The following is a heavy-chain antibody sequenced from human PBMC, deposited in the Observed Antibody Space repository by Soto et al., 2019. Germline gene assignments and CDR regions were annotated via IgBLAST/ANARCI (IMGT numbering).Heavy chain of an antibody. V-gene: IGHV3-30*18. CDR3: AKDLGSGKPYYYYAMDV. CDR1: GFIFSKYG. CDR2: ISYDGGNK. Sequence: GGSLRLSCGASGFIFSKYGMHWVRQAPGKGLEWVAVISYDGGNKYYAESVKGRFIISRDKSENTLYLQMNSLRAEDTALYYCAKDLGSGKPYYYYAMDVWGQGTTVTVSS. D-gene: IGHD3-10*01. J-gene: IGHJ6*02.